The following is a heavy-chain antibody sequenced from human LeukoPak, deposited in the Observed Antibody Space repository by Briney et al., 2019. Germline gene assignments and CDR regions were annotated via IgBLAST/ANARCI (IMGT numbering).Heavy chain of an antibody. CDR1: GYSISSGYY. J-gene: IGHJ6*04. CDR3: ARDRIVATTYYYYYGMDV. Sequence: SETLSLTCAVSGYSISSGYYWGWIRQPPGKGLEWIGSIYHSGSTNYNPSLKSRVTISVDTSKNQFSLKLSSVTAADTAVYYCARDRIVATTYYYYYGMDVWGKGTTVTVSS. V-gene: IGHV4-38-2*02. D-gene: IGHD5-12*01. CDR2: IYHSGST.